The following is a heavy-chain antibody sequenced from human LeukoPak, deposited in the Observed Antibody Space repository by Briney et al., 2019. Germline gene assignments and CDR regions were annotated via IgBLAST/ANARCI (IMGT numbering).Heavy chain of an antibody. Sequence: PGGSLRLPCAASGFTFSSYSMNWVRQAPGKGLEWVSSISSSSSYIYYADSVKGRFTISRDNAKNSLYLQMNSLRAEDTAVYYCARSVGATFYFDYWGQGTLVTVSS. J-gene: IGHJ4*02. CDR1: GFTFSSYS. CDR2: ISSSSSYI. V-gene: IGHV3-21*01. CDR3: ARSVGATFYFDY. D-gene: IGHD1-26*01.